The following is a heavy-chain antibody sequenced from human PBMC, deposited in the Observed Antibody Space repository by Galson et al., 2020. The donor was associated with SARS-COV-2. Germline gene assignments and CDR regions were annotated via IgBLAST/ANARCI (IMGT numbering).Heavy chain of an antibody. CDR1: GGSISGSY. V-gene: IGHV4-59*01. CDR2: IYYSGST. Sequence: SETLSLTCTVSGGSISGSYWSWIRQPPGKGLEWIGYIYYSGSTAYNPSLKSRATISLDTSRNQFPLNLSSLSAADTAVYYCASVRGNSYGEGFRDVWGKGTTVVVSS. J-gene: IGHJ6*04. CDR3: ASVRGNSYGEGFRDV. D-gene: IGHD5-18*01.